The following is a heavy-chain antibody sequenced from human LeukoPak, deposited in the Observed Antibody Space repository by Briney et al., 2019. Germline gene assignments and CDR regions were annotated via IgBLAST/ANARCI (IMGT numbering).Heavy chain of an antibody. CDR3: ARAPPYQWYSSSYFNWFDP. J-gene: IGHJ5*02. CDR2: INHSGST. Sequence: SETLSLTCAVYGGSSSGYYWSWIRQPPGKGLEWIGEINHSGSTNYNPSLKSRVTISVDTSKNQFSLKLSSVTAADTAVYYCARAPPYQWYSSSYFNWFDPWGQGTLVTVPS. CDR1: GGSSSGYY. V-gene: IGHV4-34*01. D-gene: IGHD6-13*01.